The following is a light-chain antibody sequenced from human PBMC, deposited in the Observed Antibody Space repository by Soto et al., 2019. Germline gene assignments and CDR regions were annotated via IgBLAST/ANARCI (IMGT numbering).Light chain of an antibody. J-gene: IGKJ5*01. CDR2: GAS. CDR3: QQYNKWPQT. Sequence: EIVIAQFPTTLFWSPGERGTLSCRASQSVANDLAWYQHKPGQAPRLLTHGASTRATGIPARFSGVGSGTEFTLTISSLQSEDFAVYYCQQYNKWPQTFGQGTRLEIK. V-gene: IGKV3-15*01. CDR1: QSVAND.